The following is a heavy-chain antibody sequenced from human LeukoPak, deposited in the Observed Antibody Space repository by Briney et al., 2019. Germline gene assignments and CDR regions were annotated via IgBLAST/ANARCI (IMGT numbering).Heavy chain of an antibody. CDR2: ISYDGSNK. Sequence: GGSLRLSCAAPGFTFRSYAMHWVRQAPGKGLEWVAVISYDGSNKYYADSVKGRFTISRDNSKNTLYLQMNSLRAEDTAVYYCARSGIAVAVPYYFDYWGQGTLVTVSS. D-gene: IGHD6-19*01. CDR3: ARSGIAVAVPYYFDY. CDR1: GFTFRSYA. V-gene: IGHV3-30*04. J-gene: IGHJ4*02.